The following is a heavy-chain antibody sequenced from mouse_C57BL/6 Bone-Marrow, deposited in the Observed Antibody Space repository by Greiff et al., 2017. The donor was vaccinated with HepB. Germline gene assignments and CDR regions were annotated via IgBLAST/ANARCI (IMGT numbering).Heavy chain of an antibody. CDR2: IDPENGDT. Sequence: EVQLQQSGAELVRPGASVKLSCTASGFNIKDDYMHWVKQRPEQGLEWIGWIDPENGDTEYASKFQGKATITADTSSNTAYLHLSSLTSEDTAVYYCTTGVTGGDYYAMDYWGQGTSVTVSS. J-gene: IGHJ4*01. V-gene: IGHV14-4*01. D-gene: IGHD4-1*01. CDR3: TTGVTGGDYYAMDY. CDR1: GFNIKDDY.